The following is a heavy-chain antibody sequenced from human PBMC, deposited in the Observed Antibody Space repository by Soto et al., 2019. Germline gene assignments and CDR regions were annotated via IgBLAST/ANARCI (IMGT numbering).Heavy chain of an antibody. Sequence: EVQLLESGGGLVQPGGSLRLSCAAAGFTFRSYAMNWVRQAPGKGLEWVSRITGSGGTTYYANSVKGRFTISRDNSNNTLSLQMNSLRAEDTAVYYCAKDLLHTYSYDSSGFFDYWGQGTLVTVSS. V-gene: IGHV3-23*01. CDR1: GFTFRSYA. D-gene: IGHD3-22*01. CDR2: ITGSGGTT. J-gene: IGHJ4*02. CDR3: AKDLLHTYSYDSSGFFDY.